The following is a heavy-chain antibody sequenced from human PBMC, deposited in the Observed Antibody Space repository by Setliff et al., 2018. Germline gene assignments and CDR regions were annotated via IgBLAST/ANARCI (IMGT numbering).Heavy chain of an antibody. D-gene: IGHD3-10*01. Sequence: SETLSLTCAVYGGSFSGYYWSWIRQPPGKGLEWIGEINHSGSTNYNPSLKSRVTISVDTSKNQFSLKLSSVTAADTAVYYCARCDGVYYYYMDVWGKGTTVTVSS. CDR3: ARCDGVYYYYMDV. CDR2: INHSGST. CDR1: GGSFSGYY. J-gene: IGHJ6*03. V-gene: IGHV4-34*01.